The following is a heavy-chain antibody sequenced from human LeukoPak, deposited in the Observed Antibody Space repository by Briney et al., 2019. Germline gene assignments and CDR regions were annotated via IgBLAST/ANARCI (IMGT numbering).Heavy chain of an antibody. D-gene: IGHD6-19*01. CDR1: GGSFSGYY. Sequence: SETLSLTCAVYGGSFSGYYWSWIRQPPGKGLEWIGEINHSGSTNYNPSLKSRVTISVDTSKNQFSLKLSSVTAADTAVYYCARAYFWGIAVAGYYFDYWGQGTLVTVSS. CDR3: ARAYFWGIAVAGYYFDY. V-gene: IGHV4-34*01. CDR2: INHSGST. J-gene: IGHJ4*02.